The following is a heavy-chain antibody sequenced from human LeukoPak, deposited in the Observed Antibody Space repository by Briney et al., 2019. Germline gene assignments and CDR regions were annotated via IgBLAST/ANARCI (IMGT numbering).Heavy chain of an antibody. CDR2: ISGSGGST. D-gene: IGHD2-8*01. Sequence: GGSLRLSCAASGFTFSSYPMSWVRQTPGKGLEWVSAISGSGGSTYYADSVKGRFTISRDNSKNTLYLQMNSLRAEDTAVYYCAKDLYRPQNTYYMDVWGKGTTVTVSS. CDR1: GFTFSSYP. J-gene: IGHJ6*03. CDR3: AKDLYRPQNTYYMDV. V-gene: IGHV3-23*01.